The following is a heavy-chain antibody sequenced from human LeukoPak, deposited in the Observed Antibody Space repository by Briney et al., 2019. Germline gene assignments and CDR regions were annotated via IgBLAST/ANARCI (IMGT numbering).Heavy chain of an antibody. V-gene: IGHV3-21*01. J-gene: IGHJ3*02. Sequence: PGGSLRLSCAASGFTLSSHSMNWVRQAPGKGLEWVSSISSSSSYIYYADSVKGRFTISRDNARNSLYLQMNSLRAEDTAVYYCARGREGAFDIWGQGTMVTVSS. CDR2: ISSSSSYI. CDR1: GFTLSSHS. CDR3: ARGREGAFDI.